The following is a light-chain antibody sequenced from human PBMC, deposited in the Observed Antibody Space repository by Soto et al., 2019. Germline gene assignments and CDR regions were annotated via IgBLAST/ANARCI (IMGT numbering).Light chain of an antibody. J-gene: IGLJ3*02. Sequence: QSALTQPPSASGSPGQSVTISCTGTSSDIGGYNSVSWYQQHPGKAPQLMIYEVNKRPVGVPERFSGSKSGNTASLTVSGLQADDDADYYCSSSAGTNSFVLFGGGTKRTVL. CDR2: EVN. V-gene: IGLV2-8*01. CDR3: SSSAGTNSFVL. CDR1: SSDIGGYNS.